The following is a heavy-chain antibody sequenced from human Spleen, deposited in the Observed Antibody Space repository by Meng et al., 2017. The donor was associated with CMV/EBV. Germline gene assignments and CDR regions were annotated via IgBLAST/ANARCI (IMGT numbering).Heavy chain of an antibody. V-gene: IGHV4-31*03. CDR3: ARDACSSTSCYSDH. CDR1: GGSIGSGNYY. Sequence: SQTLSLTCTVSGGSIGSGNYYWSWIRQHPGKGLEWIGYIYFSGSTHYNPSLKSRVTISVDTSKNQFSLRLRSVTAADTAVYYCARDACSSTSCYSDHWGQGTLVTVSS. J-gene: IGHJ4*02. CDR2: IYFSGST. D-gene: IGHD2-2*01.